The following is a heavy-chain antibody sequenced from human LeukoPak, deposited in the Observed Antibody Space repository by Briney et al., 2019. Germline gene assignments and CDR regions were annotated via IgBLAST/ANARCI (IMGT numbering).Heavy chain of an antibody. Sequence: GGSLRLSCAASGFTFSSYSMNWVRQAPGKGLEWVSSISFSSTYIYYADSVKGRFTISRDNAKNSLYLQMNGLRAEDTAVYYCARDVLAGLIAAAYDYWGQGTLVTVSS. D-gene: IGHD6-13*01. CDR1: GFTFSSYS. J-gene: IGHJ4*02. CDR3: ARDVLAGLIAAAYDY. V-gene: IGHV3-21*01. CDR2: ISFSSTYI.